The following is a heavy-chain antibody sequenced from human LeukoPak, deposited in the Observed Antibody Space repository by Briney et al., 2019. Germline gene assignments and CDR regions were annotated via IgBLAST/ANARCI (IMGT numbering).Heavy chain of an antibody. CDR1: GYTFTDYS. Sequence: ASVKVSCKASGYTFTDYSMHWVRQAPGQGLEWMGWINPISGGTTYAQKFQGRVTMTRDTSISTAYMELSRLRSDDTAVYYCARKEPRGELWPVDYWGQGTLVTVSS. D-gene: IGHD3-16*01. CDR3: ARKEPRGELWPVDY. J-gene: IGHJ4*02. CDR2: INPISGGT. V-gene: IGHV1-2*02.